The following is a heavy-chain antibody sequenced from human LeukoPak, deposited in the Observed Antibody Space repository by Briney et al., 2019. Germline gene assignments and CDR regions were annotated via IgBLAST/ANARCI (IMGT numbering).Heavy chain of an antibody. J-gene: IGHJ5*02. D-gene: IGHD6-13*01. V-gene: IGHV4-31*03. CDR1: GGSISSGGYY. CDR2: IYYSGST. Sequence: SQTLSLTCTVSGGSISSGGYYWSWIRQHPGKGLEWIGYIYYSGSTYYNPSLKSRVTISVDTSKNQFSLKLSSVTAADTAVYYCARAPATSGGASSSWYSFANWFDPWGQGTLVTVSS. CDR3: ARAPATSGGASSSWYSFANWFDP.